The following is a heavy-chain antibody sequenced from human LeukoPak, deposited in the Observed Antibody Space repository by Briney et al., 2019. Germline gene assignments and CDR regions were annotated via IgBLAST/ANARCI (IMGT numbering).Heavy chain of an antibody. J-gene: IGHJ4*02. D-gene: IGHD3-10*01. CDR2: INYSGTT. CDR1: GGSISSYY. Sequence: NPSETLSLTCTVSGGSISSYYWSWIRQPPGKGLEWIGYINYSGTTNYNPSLKSRATMSVDTSKKQFSLRLISVTAADTAVYYCAREYLEYGSGNDYFDYWGQGTLVTVSS. CDR3: AREYLEYGSGNDYFDY. V-gene: IGHV4-59*12.